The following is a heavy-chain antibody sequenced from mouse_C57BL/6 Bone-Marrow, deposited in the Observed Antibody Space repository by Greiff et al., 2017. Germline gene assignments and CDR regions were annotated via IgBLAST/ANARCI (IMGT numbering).Heavy chain of an antibody. J-gene: IGHJ4*01. CDR1: GYTFTSYW. D-gene: IGHD2-4*01. CDR2: IYPGSGST. Sequence: QVQLQKPGAELVKPGASVKMSCKASGYTFTSYWITWVKQRPGQGLEWIGDIYPGSGSTKYNEKFKSKATLTVDTSSSTAYMQLSSLTSEDSAVYSCARSGDDYDYAMDYWGQGTSVTVSS. V-gene: IGHV1-55*01. CDR3: ARSGDDYDYAMDY.